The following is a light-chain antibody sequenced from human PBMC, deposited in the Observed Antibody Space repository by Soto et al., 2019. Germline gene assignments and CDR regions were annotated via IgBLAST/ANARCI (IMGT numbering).Light chain of an antibody. CDR1: QSVLYTSNNKNH. CDR3: HQFYSIPIT. V-gene: IGKV4-1*01. Sequence: DIVMTQSPDSLAVSLGERATINCKSSQSVLYTSNNKNHLAGYQQKPGQPPKLLIYWASTRESGVPDRFSGSGSGTDFTLTISSLQAEDVAVYYCHQFYSIPITFGPGTKVDI. J-gene: IGKJ3*01. CDR2: WAS.